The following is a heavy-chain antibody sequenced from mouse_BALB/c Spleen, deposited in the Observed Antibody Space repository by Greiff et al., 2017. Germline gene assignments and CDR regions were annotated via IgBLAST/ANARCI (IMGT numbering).Heavy chain of an antibody. D-gene: IGHD2-10*01. CDR2: INPSNGGT. V-gene: IGHV1S81*02. CDR1: GYTFTSYY. J-gene: IGHJ1*01. CDR3: TRSHLLSYFDV. Sequence: VQLVESGAELVKPGASVKLSCKASGYTFTSYYMYWVKQRPGQGLEWIGEINPSNGGTNFNEKFKSKATLTVDKSSSTAYMQLSSLTSEDSAVYYCTRSHLLSYFDVWGAGTTVTVSS.